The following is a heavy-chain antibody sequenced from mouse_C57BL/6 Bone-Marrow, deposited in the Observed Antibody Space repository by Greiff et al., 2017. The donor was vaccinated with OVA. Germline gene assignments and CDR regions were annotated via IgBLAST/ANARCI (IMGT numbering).Heavy chain of an antibody. V-gene: IGHV1-50*01. CDR2: IDPADSYT. D-gene: IGHD2-3*01. CDR1: GYTFTSYW. J-gene: IGHJ3*01. Sequence: QVHVKQSGAELVKPGASVKLSCKASGYTFTSYWMQWVKQRPGQGLEWIGEIDPADSYTNYNQKFKGKATLTVDTSSSTAYMQLSSLTSEDSAVYNGARLGWLLLWFAYWGQGTLVTVSA. CDR3: ARLGWLLLWFAY.